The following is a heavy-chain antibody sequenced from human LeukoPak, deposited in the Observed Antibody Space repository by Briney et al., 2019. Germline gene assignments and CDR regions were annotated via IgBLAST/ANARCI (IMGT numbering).Heavy chain of an antibody. D-gene: IGHD5-24*01. CDR2: INHSGST. V-gene: IGHV4-34*01. CDR3: ARKRGWLQLRYFDY. J-gene: IGHJ4*02. Sequence: PSETLSLTCAVYGGSFSGYYWSWIRQPPGKGLGWIGEINHSGSTNYNPSLKSRVTISVDTSKNQFSLKLSSVTAADTAVYYCARKRGWLQLRYFDYWGQGTLVTVSS. CDR1: GGSFSGYY.